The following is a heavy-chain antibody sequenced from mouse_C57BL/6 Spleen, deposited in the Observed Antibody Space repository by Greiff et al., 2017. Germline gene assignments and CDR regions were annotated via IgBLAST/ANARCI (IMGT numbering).Heavy chain of an antibody. J-gene: IGHJ3*01. Sequence: QVQLQQSGSELRSPGSSVKLSCKDFDSEVFPIAYMSWVRQKPGHGFEWIGGILPSIGRTIYGEKFEDKATLDADTLSNTAYLELNSLTSEDSAIYYCARGGLDYDYLFAYWGQGTLVTVSA. D-gene: IGHD2-4*01. CDR2: ILPSIGRT. V-gene: IGHV15-2*01. CDR1: DSEVFPIAY. CDR3: ARGGLDYDYLFAY.